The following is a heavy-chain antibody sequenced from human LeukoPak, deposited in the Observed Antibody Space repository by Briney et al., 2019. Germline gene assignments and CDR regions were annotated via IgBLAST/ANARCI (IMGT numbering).Heavy chain of an antibody. V-gene: IGHV3-66*02. CDR3: ARSHCSSTSCPFDY. CDR2: IYSGGST. D-gene: IGHD2-2*01. Sequence: GGSLRLSCAASGFTVSSNYMSRVRQAPGKGLEWVSVIYSGGSTYYADSVKGRFTISRDNSKNTLYLQMNSLRAEDTAVYYCARSHCSSTSCPFDYWGQGTLVTVSS. J-gene: IGHJ4*02. CDR1: GFTVSSNY.